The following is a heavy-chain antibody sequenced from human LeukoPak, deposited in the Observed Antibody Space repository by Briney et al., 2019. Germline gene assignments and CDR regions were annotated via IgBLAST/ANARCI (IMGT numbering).Heavy chain of an antibody. J-gene: IGHJ3*02. D-gene: IGHD4-23*01. CDR3: ARRTTVVTDAFDI. CDR2: IYYSGST. CDR1: GGSISSYY. Sequence: SETLSLTCTVSGGSISSYYWSWIRQPPGKGLEWIGYIYYSGSTNYNPSLKSRVTISVDTSKNQFSLKLSSVTAADTAVYYCARRTTVVTDAFDIWAKGQWSPSLQ. V-gene: IGHV4-59*08.